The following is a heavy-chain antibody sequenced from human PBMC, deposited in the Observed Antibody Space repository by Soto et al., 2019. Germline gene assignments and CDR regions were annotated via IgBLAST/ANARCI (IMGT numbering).Heavy chain of an antibody. D-gene: IGHD6-13*01. CDR3: ARARIAAAGTVNCFDP. V-gene: IGHV4-30-4*01. CDR2: IYYSGST. J-gene: IGHJ5*02. Sequence: PSETLSLTCTVSGGSISSGDYYWSWIRQPPGKGLEWIGYIYYSGSTYYNPSLKSRVTISVDTSKNQFSLKLSSVTAADTALFYCARARIAAAGTVNCFDPGGQGTLVTVSS. CDR1: GGSISSGDYY.